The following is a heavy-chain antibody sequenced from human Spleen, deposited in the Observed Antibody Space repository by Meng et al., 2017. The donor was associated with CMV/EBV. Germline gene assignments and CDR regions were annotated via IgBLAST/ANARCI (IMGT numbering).Heavy chain of an antibody. J-gene: IGHJ4*02. CDR3: AKGPGYQAAKFYFDY. Sequence: SLKISCAASGFTFSSTAMTWVRQAPGKGLEWVSSISWNSGNMGYADSVKGRFTISRDNAKKSVYLQMNSLRPEDTALYYCAKGPGYQAAKFYFDYWGQGTLVTVSS. D-gene: IGHD6-25*01. CDR2: ISWNSGNM. CDR1: GFTFSSTA. V-gene: IGHV3-9*01.